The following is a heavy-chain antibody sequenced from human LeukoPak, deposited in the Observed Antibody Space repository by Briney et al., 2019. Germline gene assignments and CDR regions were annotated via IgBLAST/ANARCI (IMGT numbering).Heavy chain of an antibody. V-gene: IGHV3-11*05. CDR3: ARDRGAVAATWFDY. CDR1: GFTFSSYA. Sequence: GGSLRLSCAASGFTFSSYAMSWVRQAPGKGLEWVSCIGSSSTYTNYAVKGRFTISRDNAKNSLYLQMDGLRAEDTAVYYCARDRGAVAATWFDYWGQGTLVTVSS. CDR2: IGSSSTYT. D-gene: IGHD6-19*01. J-gene: IGHJ4*02.